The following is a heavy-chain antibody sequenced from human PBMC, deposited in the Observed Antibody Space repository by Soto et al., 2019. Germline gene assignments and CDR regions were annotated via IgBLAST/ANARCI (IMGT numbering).Heavy chain of an antibody. V-gene: IGHV1-2*04. J-gene: IGHJ3*02. Sequence: ASVKVSCKASGYTFTSYSIHWVRQAPGQRLEWMGWINPNNGGKNYAQKFQGWVTMTRDTSISTAYMELSRLRSDATAMYYCTLLGYCSGGSCYSGAFDIWGQGTMVTVSS. CDR2: INPNNGGK. CDR3: TLLGYCSGGSCYSGAFDI. D-gene: IGHD2-15*01. CDR1: GYTFTSYS.